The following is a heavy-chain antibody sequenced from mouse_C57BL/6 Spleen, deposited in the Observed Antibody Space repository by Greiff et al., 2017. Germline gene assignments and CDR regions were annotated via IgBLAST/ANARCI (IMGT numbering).Heavy chain of an antibody. Sequence: QVQLQQPGAELVKPGASVKLSCKASGYTFTSYWMQWVKQRPGQGLEWIGEIDPSDSYTNYNQKFKGKATLTVDPSSSTAYMQLISLTSADSAVYYCARTCSNYEVWFAYWGQGTLVTVSA. CDR1: GYTFTSYW. J-gene: IGHJ3*01. CDR3: ARTCSNYEVWFAY. V-gene: IGHV1-50*01. D-gene: IGHD2-5*01. CDR2: IDPSDSYT.